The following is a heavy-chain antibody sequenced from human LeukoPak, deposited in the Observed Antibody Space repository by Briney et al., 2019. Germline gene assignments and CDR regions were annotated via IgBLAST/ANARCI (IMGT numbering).Heavy chain of an antibody. Sequence: PSETLSLTCSVSGYSISSGYYWSWIRQPPGKGLEWIGYIYYSGSTNYNPSLKSRVTISVDTSKNQFSLKLSSVTAADTALYYRARAQSGSYGQLNLWGQGILVTVSS. J-gene: IGHJ5*02. D-gene: IGHD1-26*01. CDR2: IYYSGST. CDR1: GYSISSGYY. V-gene: IGHV4-61*01. CDR3: ARAQSGSYGQLNL.